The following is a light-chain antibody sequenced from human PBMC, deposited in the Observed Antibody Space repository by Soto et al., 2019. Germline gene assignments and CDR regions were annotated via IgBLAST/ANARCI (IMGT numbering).Light chain of an antibody. Sequence: QSALTQPASVSGSPGQSITIACTGTSHDVGDYNYVSWYQHHPGKAPKLLIFEVSNRPSGVSYRFSGSKFGNTASLTISGLQAEDEADYFCTSYATYSTLVFGGGTKLTVL. CDR2: EVS. V-gene: IGLV2-14*01. CDR3: TSYATYSTLV. CDR1: SHDVGDYNY. J-gene: IGLJ2*01.